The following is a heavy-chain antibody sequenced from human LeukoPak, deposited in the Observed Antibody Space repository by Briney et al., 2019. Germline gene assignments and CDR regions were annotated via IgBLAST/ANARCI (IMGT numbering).Heavy chain of an antibody. Sequence: PGGSLRLSCAASGFTFSSYGMHWVRQAPGKGLEWVAFIRYDGSNKYYADSVKGRFTISRDNSKNTLYLQMNSLRTEDTAVYYCAKDQSWAAAGSLDYWGQGTLVTVSS. J-gene: IGHJ4*02. CDR2: IRYDGSNK. D-gene: IGHD6-13*01. CDR1: GFTFSSYG. CDR3: AKDQSWAAAGSLDY. V-gene: IGHV3-30*02.